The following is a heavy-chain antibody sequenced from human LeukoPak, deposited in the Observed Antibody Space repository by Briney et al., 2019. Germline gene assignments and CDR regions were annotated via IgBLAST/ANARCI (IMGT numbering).Heavy chain of an antibody. Sequence: GGSLRLSCAASGFTFSRYSMNWVRQAPGKGLEWVSSISGSSSYKYYADSVKGRFTISRDNAKKSLYLQMNSLRVHETAVYYCAKDESRVRGVIRDAFDFWGQGTLVTVSS. CDR1: GFTFSRYS. V-gene: IGHV3-21*01. D-gene: IGHD3-10*01. J-gene: IGHJ3*01. CDR2: ISGSSSYK. CDR3: AKDESRVRGVIRDAFDF.